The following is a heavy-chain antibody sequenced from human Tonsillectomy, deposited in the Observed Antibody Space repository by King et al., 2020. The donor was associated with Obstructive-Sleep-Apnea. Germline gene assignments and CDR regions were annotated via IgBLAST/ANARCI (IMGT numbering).Heavy chain of an antibody. J-gene: IGHJ4*02. CDR3: ARDKRLGELSFFGTDY. Sequence: VQLVESGGGVVQPGRSLRLSCAASGFTFSSYAMHWVRQAPGKGLEWVAVISYDGSNKYYADSVKGRFTISRDNSKTTLYLQMNSLRAEDTAGYYCARDKRLGELSFFGTDYWGQGTLVTVSS. V-gene: IGHV3-30-3*01. CDR1: GFTFSSYA. CDR2: ISYDGSNK. D-gene: IGHD3-16*02.